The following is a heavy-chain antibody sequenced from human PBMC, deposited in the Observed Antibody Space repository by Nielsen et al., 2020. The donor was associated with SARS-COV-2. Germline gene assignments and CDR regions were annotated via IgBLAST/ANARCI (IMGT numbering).Heavy chain of an antibody. D-gene: IGHD6-13*01. CDR3: AKLAAAAPSDY. V-gene: IGHV3-9*01. J-gene: IGHJ4*02. Sequence: SLKISCAASGFTFDDYAMHWVRQAPGKALEWVSGISWNSGSIGYADSVKGRFTISRDNAKNSLYLQMNSLRDEDTALYYCAKLAAAAPSDYWGQGTLVTVSP. CDR2: ISWNSGSI. CDR1: GFTFDDYA.